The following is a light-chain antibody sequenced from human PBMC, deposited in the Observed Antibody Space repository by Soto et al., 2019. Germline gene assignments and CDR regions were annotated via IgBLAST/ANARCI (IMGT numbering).Light chain of an antibody. J-gene: IGKJ1*01. Sequence: DIHITQYPSPTSASVGDRVTITCRASQSISSWLAWYQQKPGKAPKLLIYKASSLESGVPSRFSGSGSGTEFTLTISSLQPDDFATYYCQQYETFSGTFGPGTKVDNK. V-gene: IGKV1-5*03. CDR3: QQYETFSGT. CDR1: QSISSW. CDR2: KAS.